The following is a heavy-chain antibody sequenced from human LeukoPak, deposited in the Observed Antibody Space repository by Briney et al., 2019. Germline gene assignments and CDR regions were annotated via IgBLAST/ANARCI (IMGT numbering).Heavy chain of an antibody. D-gene: IGHD3-10*01. CDR2: IHYSGST. CDR3: ARLVWLGESPGSWFDS. J-gene: IGHJ5*01. Sequence: SETLSLTCSVSGGSITSHFWSWIRQPPGKGLEWIGYIHYSGSTNYNPSLKSRVAISPDTSKNQLFLKLNSVTAADTAVYYCARLVWLGESPGSWFDSWGQGTLVTVSS. CDR1: GGSITSHF. V-gene: IGHV4-59*11.